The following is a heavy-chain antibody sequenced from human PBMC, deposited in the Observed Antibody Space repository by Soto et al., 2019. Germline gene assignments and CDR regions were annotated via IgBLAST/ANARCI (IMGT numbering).Heavy chain of an antibody. J-gene: IGHJ4*02. CDR1: VGSISSGGYY. V-gene: IGHV4-31*03. D-gene: IGHD2-15*01. CDR2: IYYSGST. Sequence: PSETRSLTCTVSVGSISSGGYYWSWIRQHPGKGLEWIGYIYYSGSTYYNPSLKSRVTISVDTSKNQFSLKLSSVTAADTAVYYCARGEWEYCSGGSCYPPDYWGQGTLVTVSS. CDR3: ARGEWEYCSGGSCYPPDY.